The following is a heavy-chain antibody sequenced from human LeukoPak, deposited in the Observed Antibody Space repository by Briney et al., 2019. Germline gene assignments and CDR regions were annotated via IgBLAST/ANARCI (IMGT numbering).Heavy chain of an antibody. D-gene: IGHD3-22*01. CDR1: GGSISSGGYY. V-gene: IGHV4-31*03. CDR3: ARDGRSYYDSSGYPLAYAFDI. Sequence: SQTLSLTCTVSGGSISSGGYYWSWIRQDPGKGLEWIGYIYYSGSTYHNPSLKSRVTISVDTSKNQFSLKLSSVTAADTAVYYCARDGRSYYDSSGYPLAYAFDIWGQGTMVTVSS. J-gene: IGHJ3*02. CDR2: IYYSGST.